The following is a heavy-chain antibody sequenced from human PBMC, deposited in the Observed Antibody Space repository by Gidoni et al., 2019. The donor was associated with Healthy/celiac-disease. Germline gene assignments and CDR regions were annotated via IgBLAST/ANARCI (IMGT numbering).Heavy chain of an antibody. Sequence: GFPFSSYAMHWVRQAPGKGLEWVAVISYDGSNKYYADSVKGRFTISRDNSKNTLYLQMNSLRAEDTAVYYCARGAAQQSRRITMVRAKKLGDYFDYWGQGTLVTVSS. D-gene: IGHD3-10*01. CDR3: ARGAAQQSRRITMVRAKKLGDYFDY. J-gene: IGHJ4*02. V-gene: IGHV3-30*04. CDR2: ISYDGSNK. CDR1: GFPFSSYA.